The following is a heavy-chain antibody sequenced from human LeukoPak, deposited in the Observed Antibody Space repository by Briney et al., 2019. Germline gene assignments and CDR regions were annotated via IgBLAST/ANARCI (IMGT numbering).Heavy chain of an antibody. V-gene: IGHV4-61*02. CDR1: GGSISSGSYY. J-gene: IGHJ4*01. Sequence: PSQTLSLTCSVSGGSISSGSYYWSWIRQPAGKGLEWVGRIYPSGSTNYNPSLKSRVTMSMDTSENQFSLRLSSVTAADTAVYYCAGGSGLFDSLLRFDFWGQEPWSPSPQ. CDR3: AGGSGLFDSLLRFDF. D-gene: IGHD1-26*01. CDR2: IYPSGST.